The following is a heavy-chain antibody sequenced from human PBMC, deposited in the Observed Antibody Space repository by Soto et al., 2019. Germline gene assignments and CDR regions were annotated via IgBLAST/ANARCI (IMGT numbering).Heavy chain of an antibody. CDR2: IKQDGSEK. V-gene: IGHV3-7*01. CDR3: ARSPFKYYDFWSGYYTDYYYYMDV. Sequence: EVQLVESGGGLVQPGGSLRLSCAASGFTFSSYWMSWVRQAPGKGLEWVANIKQDGSEKYYVDSVKGRFTISRDNAKNSLCLQMNSVRAEDTAVYYCARSPFKYYDFWSGYYTDYYYYMDVWGKGTTVTVSS. J-gene: IGHJ6*03. D-gene: IGHD3-3*01. CDR1: GFTFSSYW.